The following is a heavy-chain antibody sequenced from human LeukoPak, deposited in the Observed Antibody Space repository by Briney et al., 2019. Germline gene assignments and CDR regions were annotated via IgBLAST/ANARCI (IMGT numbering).Heavy chain of an antibody. Sequence: GGSLRLSCAASGFTFTSYAMNWVRQAPGKGLVWVSSISSRGTYTSYAGSLEGRFTISRDNAQNSLYLQVNSLRAEDTAVYYCSRGSHIVGDTASFDIWGQGTLVIVSP. D-gene: IGHD1-26*01. CDR1: GFTFTSYA. CDR3: SRGSHIVGDTASFDI. CDR2: ISSRGTYT. J-gene: IGHJ4*02. V-gene: IGHV3-21*01.